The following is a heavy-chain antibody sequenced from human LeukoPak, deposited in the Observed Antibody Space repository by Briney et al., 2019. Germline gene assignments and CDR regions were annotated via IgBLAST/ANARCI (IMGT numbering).Heavy chain of an antibody. V-gene: IGHV3-30*18. CDR2: ISYDGSNK. CDR1: GFTFSSYG. Sequence: PGGSLRLSCAASGFTFSSYGMHWVRQAPGKGLEWVAVISYDGSNKYYADSVKGRFTISRDNSKNTLYLQMNSLRAEDTAVYYCAKDELLLWFGELSSIDYWGQGTLVTVSS. D-gene: IGHD3-10*01. J-gene: IGHJ4*02. CDR3: AKDELLLWFGELSSIDY.